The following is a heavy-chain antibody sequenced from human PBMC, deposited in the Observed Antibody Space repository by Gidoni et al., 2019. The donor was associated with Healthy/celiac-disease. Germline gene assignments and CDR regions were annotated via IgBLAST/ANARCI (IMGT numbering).Heavy chain of an antibody. V-gene: IGHV4-31*03. Sequence: QVQLQESGPGLVKPSQNLSLTCTVSGGSIISGVSYWSWIRQHPGKGLEWIVFIHSSGSTYYNPSLKSRVTISLDTSKNQFSLKLSSVTAADTSVYYCARVMYYYDSDPTSKWYYGIDVWGQGTTVTVSS. D-gene: IGHD3-10*01. CDR1: GGSIISGVSY. CDR2: IHSSGST. J-gene: IGHJ6*02. CDR3: ARVMYYYDSDPTSKWYYGIDV.